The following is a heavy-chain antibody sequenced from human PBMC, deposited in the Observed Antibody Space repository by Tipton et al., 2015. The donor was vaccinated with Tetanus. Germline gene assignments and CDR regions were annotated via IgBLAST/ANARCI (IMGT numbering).Heavy chain of an antibody. Sequence: GSLRLSCAASGFTFGNYDMNWVRQAPGKGLEWVSTVSGSGATKYFADSVKGRFTISRDNSKNTLYLQMNSLRAEDTAVYYCARALHYYDSSAYYNYYFDYWGQGTLVTVSS. D-gene: IGHD3-22*01. CDR1: GFTFGNYD. V-gene: IGHV3-23*01. CDR3: ARALHYYDSSAYYNYYFDY. CDR2: VSGSGATK. J-gene: IGHJ4*02.